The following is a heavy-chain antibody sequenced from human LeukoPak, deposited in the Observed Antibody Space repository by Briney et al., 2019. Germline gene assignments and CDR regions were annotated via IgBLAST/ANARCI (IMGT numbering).Heavy chain of an antibody. D-gene: IGHD5-18*01. J-gene: IGHJ4*02. Sequence: GGFLRLSCAASGFTVSSNYMSWVRQAPGKGLEWVSVIYSGGSTYYADSVKGRFTISRDNSKNTLYLQMNSLRAEDTAVYYCASRGRRGYGYSFDYWGQGTLVTVSS. CDR3: ASRGRRGYGYSFDY. V-gene: IGHV3-53*01. CDR1: GFTVSSNY. CDR2: IYSGGST.